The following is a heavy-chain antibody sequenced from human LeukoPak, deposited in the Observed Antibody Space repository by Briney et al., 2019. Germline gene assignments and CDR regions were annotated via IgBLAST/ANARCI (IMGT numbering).Heavy chain of an antibody. CDR2: IYHSGST. J-gene: IGHJ4*02. CDR3: ARGRIQLWSYRKSFVY. V-gene: IGHV4-4*02. Sequence: SETLSLTCAVSGGSISSSNWWSWVRQPPGKGLEWIGEIYHSGSTNYDPSLKSRVTISVDKSKNQFSLKLSSVTAADTAVYYCARGRIQLWSYRKSFVYWGQGTLVTVSS. D-gene: IGHD5-18*01. CDR1: GGSISSSNW.